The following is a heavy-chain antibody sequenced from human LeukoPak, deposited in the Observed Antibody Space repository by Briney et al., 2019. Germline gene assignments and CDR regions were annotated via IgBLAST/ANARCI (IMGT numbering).Heavy chain of an antibody. CDR1: GFTFSSYW. CDR2: IKQDGSEK. CDR3: ARGSNIRGYSYRSPEYYFDY. J-gene: IGHJ4*02. V-gene: IGHV3-7*01. D-gene: IGHD5-18*01. Sequence: GGSLRLSCAASGFTFSSYWMSWVRQAPGKGLEWVANIKQDGSEKYYVDSVKGRFTISRDNAKNSLYLQMNSLRAEDTAVYYCARGSNIRGYSYRSPEYYFDYWGQGTLVTVSS.